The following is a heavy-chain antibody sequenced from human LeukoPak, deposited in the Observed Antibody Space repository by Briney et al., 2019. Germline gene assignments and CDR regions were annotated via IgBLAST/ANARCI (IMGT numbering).Heavy chain of an antibody. Sequence: PGGSLRLSCAASGFTFDDYGMSWVRQAPGKGLEWVSAISGSGGSTYYADSVKGRFTISRDNFKNTLYLQMNSLRAEDTAVYYCGRYSSSWNFDYWGQGTLVTVSS. CDR2: ISGSGGST. D-gene: IGHD6-13*01. CDR1: GFTFDDYG. J-gene: IGHJ4*02. CDR3: GRYSSSWNFDY. V-gene: IGHV3-23*01.